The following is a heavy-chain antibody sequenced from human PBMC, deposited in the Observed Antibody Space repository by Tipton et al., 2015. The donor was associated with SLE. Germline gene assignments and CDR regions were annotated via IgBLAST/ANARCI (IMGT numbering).Heavy chain of an antibody. J-gene: IGHJ4*02. Sequence: GSLRLSCAASGFTFSSYEMTWVRQAPGKGPEWVSHISSTGSSRYHADSVLGRFTTSRDNAKNSFYLQMTSLRAEDTAVYYCARGRAIVSDFWSGSYFDHWGQGTLVTVSS. CDR1: GFTFSSYE. D-gene: IGHD3-3*01. CDR2: ISSTGSSR. CDR3: ARGRAIVSDFWSGSYFDH. V-gene: IGHV3-48*03.